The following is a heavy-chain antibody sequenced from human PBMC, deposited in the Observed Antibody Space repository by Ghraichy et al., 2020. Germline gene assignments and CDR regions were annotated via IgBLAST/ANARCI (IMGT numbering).Heavy chain of an antibody. V-gene: IGHV1-18*01. CDR3: ARDDASYCSSTSCTNYYYYGMDV. J-gene: IGHJ6*02. Sequence: ASVKVSCKASGYTFTSYGISWVRQAPGQGLEWMGWISAYNGNTNYAQKLQGRVTMTTDTSTSTAYMELRSLRSDDTAVYYCARDDASYCSSTSCTNYYYYGMDVWGQGTTVTVSS. CDR2: ISAYNGNT. CDR1: GYTFTSYG. D-gene: IGHD2-2*01.